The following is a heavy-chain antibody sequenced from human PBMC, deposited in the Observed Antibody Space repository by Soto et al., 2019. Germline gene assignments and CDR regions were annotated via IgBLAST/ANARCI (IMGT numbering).Heavy chain of an antibody. CDR1: GYTFSSYY. J-gene: IGHJ4*02. CDR2: INPSGGYT. CDR3: ARGGGIGVGTAPYEY. V-gene: IGHV1-46*03. D-gene: IGHD2-21*02. Sequence: ASVKVSCKASGYTFSSYYMNWVRQAPGQGLEWLGIINPSGGYTTYAQRFLGRVTMTSDTSTSTVHMELGSLTSEDTAVYYCARGGGIGVGTAPYEYWGQRTLVTVSS.